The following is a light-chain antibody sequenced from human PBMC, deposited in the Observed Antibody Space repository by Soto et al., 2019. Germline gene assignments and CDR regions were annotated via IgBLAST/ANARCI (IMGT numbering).Light chain of an antibody. CDR1: QTVSSVH. V-gene: IGKV3-20*01. Sequence: EIVWPQSPGTLSLSPGERATLSCRASQTVSSVHLAWYQQKPGQAPRLLMYGASSRATGTPDRISGGGSGTEFTLTISRLEPEDFAVYYCQHYVTSSITFGQGTRLEIK. J-gene: IGKJ5*01. CDR3: QHYVTSSIT. CDR2: GAS.